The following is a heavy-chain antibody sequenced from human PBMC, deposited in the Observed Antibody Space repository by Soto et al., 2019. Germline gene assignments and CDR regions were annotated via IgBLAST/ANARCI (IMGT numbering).Heavy chain of an antibody. CDR2: ISSNGGST. CDR1: GFTFSSYA. CDR3: ERWRLRFSDY. V-gene: IGHV3-64*01. D-gene: IGHD5-12*01. J-gene: IGHJ4*02. Sequence: EVQLVESGGGLVQPGGSLRLSCAASGFTFSSYAMHWVRQAPGKGLEYVSAISSNGGSTYYANSVKGRFTISRDNSKNKLYLQMGSLRAEDMAVYYCERWRLRFSDYWCEGRPVIVSS.